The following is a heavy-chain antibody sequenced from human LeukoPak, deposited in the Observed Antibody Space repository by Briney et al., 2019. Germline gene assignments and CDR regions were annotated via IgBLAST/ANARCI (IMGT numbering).Heavy chain of an antibody. CDR2: IYPSGST. V-gene: IGHV4-38-2*01. Sequence: SETLSLTCAVSGYSISSGYDWGWIRQPPGKGLEWIAIIYPSGSTYYNPSLKSRVTISVDTSKNQFSLKMTSVTAADTAVYYCGRSTVTTPWYFDYWGQGTLVTVSS. CDR3: GRSTVTTPWYFDY. J-gene: IGHJ4*02. D-gene: IGHD4-11*01. CDR1: GYSISSGYD.